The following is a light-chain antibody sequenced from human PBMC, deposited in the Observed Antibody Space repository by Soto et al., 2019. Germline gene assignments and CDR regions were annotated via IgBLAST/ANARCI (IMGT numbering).Light chain of an antibody. CDR2: EVS. Sequence: DIVMTQTPLSLSVTPGQPASISCKASQSLLRSYGRTYLYRYLQKPVQPPQLLIYEVSNLYSGVPDRFSGSGSGTDFTLKISRVEAEDVGVYYCMQSIQLPHTFGPGTKVDIK. J-gene: IGKJ3*01. CDR1: QSLLRSYGRTY. V-gene: IGKV2D-29*01. CDR3: MQSIQLPHT.